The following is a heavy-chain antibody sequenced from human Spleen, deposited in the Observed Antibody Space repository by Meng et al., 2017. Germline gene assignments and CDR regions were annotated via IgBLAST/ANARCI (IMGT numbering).Heavy chain of an antibody. Sequence: GESLKISCKASGYTFTGYYMHWVRQAPGQGLEWMGWINPNSGGTNYAQKFQGRVTMTRDTSISTAYMELSRLRSDDTAVYYCARVSVSQWELISFAFDIWGQGTMVTVSS. CDR3: ARVSVSQWELISFAFDI. D-gene: IGHD1-26*01. J-gene: IGHJ3*02. CDR2: INPNSGGT. CDR1: GYTFTGYY. V-gene: IGHV1-2*02.